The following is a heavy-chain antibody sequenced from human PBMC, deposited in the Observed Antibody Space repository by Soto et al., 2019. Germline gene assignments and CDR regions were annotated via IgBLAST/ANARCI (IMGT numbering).Heavy chain of an antibody. Sequence: QVQLVQSGAEVKKPGASVKVSCKASGYTFTSYDINWVRQATGQGLEWMGWMNLNSGNTGYAQKFQGRVTMTRNTSISTAYMELSSLRSEDTAVYYCARRYYYDSSGYVSYYYGMDVWGQGTTVTVSS. D-gene: IGHD3-22*01. CDR1: GYTFTSYD. CDR2: MNLNSGNT. V-gene: IGHV1-8*01. CDR3: ARRYYYDSSGYVSYYYGMDV. J-gene: IGHJ6*02.